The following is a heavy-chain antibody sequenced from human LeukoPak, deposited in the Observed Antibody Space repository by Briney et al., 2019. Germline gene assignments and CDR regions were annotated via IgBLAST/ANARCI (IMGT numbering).Heavy chain of an antibody. D-gene: IGHD3-10*01. CDR2: ISWNSGSI. V-gene: IGHV3-9*01. J-gene: IGHJ5*02. CDR1: GFTFDDYA. CDR3: AKDKSMILWSSNWFDP. Sequence: GGSLRLSCAGSGFTFDDYAMHWVRQAPGKGLEWVSGISWNSGSIGYADSVKGRFTISRDNAKNSLYLQMNSLRAEDTALYYCAKDKSMILWSSNWFDPWGQGTLVTVSS.